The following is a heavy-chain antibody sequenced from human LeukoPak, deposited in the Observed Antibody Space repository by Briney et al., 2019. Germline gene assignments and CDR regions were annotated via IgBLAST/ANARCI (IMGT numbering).Heavy chain of an antibody. J-gene: IGHJ4*02. CDR1: GFSFSSYA. CDR2: ISYDGSEE. CDR3: ASADFYGSGSYYSGSCDY. Sequence: GGSLRLSCAASGFSFSSYAMHWVRQAPGKGLEWVAVISYDGSEEYYTDSVKGRFTISRDNSKNTLYLEMNSLRNEDTAVYYCASADFYGSGSYYSGSCDYWGQGTLVTVSS. D-gene: IGHD3-10*01. V-gene: IGHV3-30*04.